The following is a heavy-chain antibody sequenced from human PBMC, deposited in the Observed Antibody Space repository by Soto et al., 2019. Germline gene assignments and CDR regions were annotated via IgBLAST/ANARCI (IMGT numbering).Heavy chain of an antibody. Sequence: EGASENPSLTRLVSGGPIRGGFYYLSLIPQPPGKVLEWIGNIYYSGNTYYNPSLKSRLIISIDTSKNQFSLKVGSVTAADTAVYYCASSSLYGMDVWGQGTTVTVSS. CDR2: IYYSGNT. J-gene: IGHJ6*02. CDR3: ASSSLYGMDV. CDR1: GGPIRGGFYY. V-gene: IGHV4-30-4*01.